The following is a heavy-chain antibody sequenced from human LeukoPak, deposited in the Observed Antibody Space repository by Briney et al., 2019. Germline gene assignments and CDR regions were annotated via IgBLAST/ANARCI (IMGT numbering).Heavy chain of an antibody. D-gene: IGHD5-12*01. Sequence: GGSLRLSCAASGFTFSSYAMHWVRQAPGKGLEWVAVISYDGSNKYYADSVKGRFTISRDNSKNTLYLQMNSPRAEDTAVYYCARVIVATITRVPRSREFDPWGQGTLVTVSS. CDR1: GFTFSSYA. J-gene: IGHJ5*02. CDR2: ISYDGSNK. CDR3: ARVIVATITRVPRSREFDP. V-gene: IGHV3-30*04.